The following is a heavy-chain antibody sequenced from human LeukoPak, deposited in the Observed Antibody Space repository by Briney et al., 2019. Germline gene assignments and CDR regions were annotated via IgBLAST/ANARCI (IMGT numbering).Heavy chain of an antibody. D-gene: IGHD3-10*01. CDR3: ARVRGSFFDY. Sequence: PSETLSLTCSVSGASISTWYWGWIRQPAGKGLEWIGRIYNSGSSNSNPSLKSRVTMSMDTSKNQFSLKLSSVTAAYTAMYYCARVRGSFFDYWGQGTLVTVSS. J-gene: IGHJ4*02. CDR1: GASISTWY. V-gene: IGHV4-4*07. CDR2: IYNSGSS.